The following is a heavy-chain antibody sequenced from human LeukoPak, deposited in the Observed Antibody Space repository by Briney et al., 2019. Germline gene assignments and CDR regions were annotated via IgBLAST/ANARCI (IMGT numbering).Heavy chain of an antibody. CDR3: ARGATYAYYQDY. Sequence: GGSLRLSCAASGFTFSTYAMHWVRQAPGKGLEWVAVISYDGSNKYYADSVKGRFTISRDNSKNTLYLQMNSLRAEDTAVYYCARGATYAYYQDYWGQGTLVTVSS. V-gene: IGHV3-30-3*01. J-gene: IGHJ4*02. D-gene: IGHD1-26*01. CDR1: GFTFSTYA. CDR2: ISYDGSNK.